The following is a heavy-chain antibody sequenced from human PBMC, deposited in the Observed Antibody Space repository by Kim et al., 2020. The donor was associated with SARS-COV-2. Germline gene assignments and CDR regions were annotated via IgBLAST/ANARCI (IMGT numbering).Heavy chain of an antibody. D-gene: IGHD2-15*01. J-gene: IGHJ5*02. CDR3: ARDCSGGSCYSKSEGFDP. Sequence: GGSLRLSCAASGFTFSSYAMHWVRQAPGKGLEWVAVISYDGSNKYYADSVKGRFTISRDNSKNTLYLQMNSLRAEDTAVYYCARDCSGGSCYSKSEGFDPWGQGTLVTVSS. V-gene: IGHV3-30*04. CDR1: GFTFSSYA. CDR2: ISYDGSNK.